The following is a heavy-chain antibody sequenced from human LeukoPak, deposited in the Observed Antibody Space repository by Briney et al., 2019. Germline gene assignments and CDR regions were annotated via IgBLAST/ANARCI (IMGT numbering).Heavy chain of an antibody. CDR3: ASHSYGYFDY. CDR2: ISTSTTTI. CDR1: GFTFSSYS. Sequence: PGGSLRLSCEASGFTFSSYSMNWVRQAPGKGLEWISYISTSTTTIYYANSVKGRFTISRDNAKKSLYLQMNSLRAEDTAVYYCASHSYGYFDYWGQGTLVTVSS. V-gene: IGHV3-48*01. J-gene: IGHJ4*02. D-gene: IGHD5-18*01.